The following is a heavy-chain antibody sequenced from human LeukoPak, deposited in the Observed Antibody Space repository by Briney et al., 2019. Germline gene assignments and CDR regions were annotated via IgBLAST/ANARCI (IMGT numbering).Heavy chain of an antibody. CDR1: GGSFSGYY. V-gene: IGHV4-34*01. CDR2: INHSGST. D-gene: IGHD3-3*01. J-gene: IGHJ5*02. Sequence: PSETLSLTCAVYGGSFSGYYWSWIRQPPGKGLEWIGEINHSGSTNYNPSLKSRVTISVDTSKNRFSLKLSSVTAADTAVYYCARSTIFGVAHLGFDPWGQGTLVTVSS. CDR3: ARSTIFGVAHLGFDP.